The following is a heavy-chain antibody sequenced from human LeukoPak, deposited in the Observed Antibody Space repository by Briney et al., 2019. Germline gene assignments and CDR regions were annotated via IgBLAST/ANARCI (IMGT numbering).Heavy chain of an antibody. D-gene: IGHD2-21*02. J-gene: IGHJ4*02. V-gene: IGHV3-30*18. CDR3: ANTVGVTAFLAY. CDR2: ISYDETNK. Sequence: GGSLRLSCAASGFTFSSYSMNWVRQAPGKGLEWVAVISYDETNKYYADSVKGRFTISRDNSKNTLYLQMNSLGTEDTALYYCANTVGVTAFLAYWGQGTLVTVSS. CDR1: GFTFSSYS.